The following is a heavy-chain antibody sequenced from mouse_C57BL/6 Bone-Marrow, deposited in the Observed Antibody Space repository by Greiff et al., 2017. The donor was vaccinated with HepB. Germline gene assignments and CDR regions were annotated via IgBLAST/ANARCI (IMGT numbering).Heavy chain of an antibody. Sequence: VKLVESGAELARPGASVKLSCKASGYTFTSYGISWVKQRPVQGLEWIGEIDPESGNTYYNEKFKGKATLTADKSSSTAYMELRSLTSEDSAVYFCARLTVSYAMDYWGQGTSVTVSS. J-gene: IGHJ4*01. CDR2: IDPESGNT. CDR3: ARLTVSYAMDY. CDR1: GYTFTSYG. V-gene: IGHV1-81*01. D-gene: IGHD1-1*01.